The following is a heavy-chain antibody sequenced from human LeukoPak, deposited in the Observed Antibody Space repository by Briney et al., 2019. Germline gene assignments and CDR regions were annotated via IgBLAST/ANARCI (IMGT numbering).Heavy chain of an antibody. CDR2: IRSKANSYAT. CDR3: TRRGYYYMDV. Sequence: GGSLRLSCAASGFTFSGSAMHWVRQASGKGLEWVGRIRSKANSYATAYAASVKGRFTISRDDSKNTAYLQMNSLKTEDAAVYDCTRRGYYYMDVWGKGTTVTVSS. V-gene: IGHV3-73*01. J-gene: IGHJ6*03. CDR1: GFTFSGSA.